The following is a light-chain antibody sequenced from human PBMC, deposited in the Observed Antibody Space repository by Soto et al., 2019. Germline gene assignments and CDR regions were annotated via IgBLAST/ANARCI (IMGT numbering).Light chain of an antibody. CDR3: QQDNTYSWT. CDR2: DAS. CDR1: QSISSW. V-gene: IGKV1-5*01. Sequence: DIQMTQSPSTLSASVGDRVTITCRASQSISSWLAWYQQKPWKAPKLLIYDASSLESGVPSRFSGSGSGTEFPLTSSSLQPDDFASYYCQQDNTYSWTFGQGTKVEIK. J-gene: IGKJ1*01.